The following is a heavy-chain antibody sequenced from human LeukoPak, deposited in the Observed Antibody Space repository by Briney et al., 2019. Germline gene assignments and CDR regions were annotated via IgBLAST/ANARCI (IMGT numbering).Heavy chain of an antibody. CDR1: GFTFTNAW. J-gene: IGHJ4*02. CDR3: AKGLGGAAGFDY. D-gene: IGHD6-13*01. CDR2: ISGSGGST. V-gene: IGHV3-23*01. Sequence: GGSLRLSCVASGFTFTNAWMSWVRQAPGKGLEWVSGISGSGGSTYYADSVKGRFTISRDNSKNTLYLQMNSLRAEDTALYYCAKGLGGAAGFDYWGQGTLVTVSS.